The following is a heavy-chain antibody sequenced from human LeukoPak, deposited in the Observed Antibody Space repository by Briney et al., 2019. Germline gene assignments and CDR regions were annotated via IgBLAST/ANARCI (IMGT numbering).Heavy chain of an antibody. D-gene: IGHD3-22*01. CDR3: AKRGVVIRVILVGFHKEAYYFDS. Sequence: PGGPLNLSCEASEITLTNFAMSWFRQVPGKGLNWAPGISASVVGPTYADPVKGRFTISRDNPKNTLYLQMNSLTVEDTAVYFCAKRGVVIRVILVGFHKEAYYFDSWGQGALVTVSS. CDR2: ISASVVGP. J-gene: IGHJ4*02. CDR1: EITLTNFA. V-gene: IGHV3-23*01.